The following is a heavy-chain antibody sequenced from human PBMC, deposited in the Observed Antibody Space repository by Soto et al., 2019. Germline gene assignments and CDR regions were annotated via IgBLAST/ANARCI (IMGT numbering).Heavy chain of an antibody. CDR1: GGSFSGYY. V-gene: IGHV4-34*01. D-gene: IGHD2-2*01. CDR3: ARGGCSSTSCYVGYYYYMDV. J-gene: IGHJ6*03. Sequence: PSETLSITCAVYGGSFSGYYWSGIRQPPGKGLEWIGEINYSGSTNYNPSLKSRVTISVDTSKNQFSLKLSSMTAADTAVYYCARGGCSSTSCYVGYYYYMDVWGKGTTVTVSS. CDR2: INYSGST.